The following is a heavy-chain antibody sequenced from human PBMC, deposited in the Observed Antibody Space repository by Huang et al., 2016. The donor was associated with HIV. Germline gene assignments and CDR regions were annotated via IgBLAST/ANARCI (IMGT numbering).Heavy chain of an antibody. CDR3: VRDQGRLAVGGIDNWFDP. CDR1: GDSVSSHY. CDR2: VYDSGTT. J-gene: IGHJ5*02. D-gene: IGHD6-19*01. Sequence: QVRLQESGPGLVKPSETLSLSCTVSGDSVSSHYWGWIRHPPGKGLEWIGTVYDSGTTKYNSRLKSRSTISVDTSKNGFSLNSTAVSAADTAMYFCVRDQGRLAVGGIDNWFDPWGQGALVTVSS. V-gene: IGHV4-59*02.